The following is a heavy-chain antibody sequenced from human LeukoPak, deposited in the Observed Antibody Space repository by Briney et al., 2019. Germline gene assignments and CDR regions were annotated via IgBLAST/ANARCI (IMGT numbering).Heavy chain of an antibody. D-gene: IGHD1-1*01. V-gene: IGHV3-48*03. Sequence: GGSLRLSCAASGFTFSSYEMNWVRQAPGKGLEWVSYISSSGSTIYYADSVKGRFTISRDDNKNSLSLQMNSVRPEDTALYYCAASDGEQQLALWGQGTLVTVSS. CDR2: ISSSGSTI. J-gene: IGHJ4*02. CDR1: GFTFSSYE. CDR3: AASDGEQQLAL.